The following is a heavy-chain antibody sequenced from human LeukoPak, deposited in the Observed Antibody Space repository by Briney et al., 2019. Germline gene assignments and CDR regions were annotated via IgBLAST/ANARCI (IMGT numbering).Heavy chain of an antibody. CDR1: GYTFTSYG. CDR3: ARDHLPYYYDSSGYQGFDP. D-gene: IGHD3-22*01. V-gene: IGHV1-18*01. J-gene: IGHJ5*02. Sequence: ASVKVSCKASGYTFTSYGISWVRQAPGQGLEGMGWISAYNGNTNYAQKLQGRVTMTTDTSTSTAYMELRSLRSDDTAVYYCARDHLPYYYDSSGYQGFDPWGQGTLVTVSS. CDR2: ISAYNGNT.